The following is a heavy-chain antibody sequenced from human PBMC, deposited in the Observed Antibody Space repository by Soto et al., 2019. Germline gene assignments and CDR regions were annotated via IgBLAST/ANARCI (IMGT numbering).Heavy chain of an antibody. J-gene: IGHJ4*02. D-gene: IGHD5-12*01. CDR1: GYTLTELS. CDR2: FDPEDGET. V-gene: IGHV1-24*01. CDR3: ATDKAGYSGYDYGYYFDY. Sequence: GASVKVSCKVSGYTLTELSMHWVRQAPGKGLEWMGGFDPEDGETIYAQKFQGRVTMTEDTSTDTAYMELSSLISEDTAVYYCATDKAGYSGYDYGYYFDYWGQGTLVTVSS.